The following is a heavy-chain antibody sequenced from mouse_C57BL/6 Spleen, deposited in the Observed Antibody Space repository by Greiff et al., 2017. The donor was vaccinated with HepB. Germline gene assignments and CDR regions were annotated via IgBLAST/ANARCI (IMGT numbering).Heavy chain of an antibody. J-gene: IGHJ3*01. V-gene: IGHV5-9-1*02. CDR3: TREADYYGSSPAWFAY. CDR2: ISSGGDYI. CDR1: GFTFSSYA. Sequence: DVHLVESGEGLVKPGGSLKLSCAASGFTFSSYAMSWVRQTPEKRLEWVAYISSGGDYIYYADTVKGRFTISRDNARNTLYLQMSSLKSEDTAMYYCTREADYYGSSPAWFAYWGQGTLVTVSA. D-gene: IGHD1-1*01.